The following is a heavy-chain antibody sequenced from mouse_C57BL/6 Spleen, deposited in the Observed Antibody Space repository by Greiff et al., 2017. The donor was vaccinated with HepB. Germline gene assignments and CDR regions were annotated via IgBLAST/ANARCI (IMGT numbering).Heavy chain of an antibody. CDR1: GYTFTSYW. D-gene: IGHD1-1*01. V-gene: IGHV1-64*01. CDR2: IHPNSGST. Sequence: VQLKQPGAELVKPGASVKLSCKASGYTFTSYWMHWVKQRPGQGLEWIGMIHPNSGSTNYNEKFKSKATLTVDKSSSTAYMQLSSLTSEDSAVYYCARFTTVVAKDYFDYWGQGTTLTVSS. J-gene: IGHJ2*01. CDR3: ARFTTVVAKDYFDY.